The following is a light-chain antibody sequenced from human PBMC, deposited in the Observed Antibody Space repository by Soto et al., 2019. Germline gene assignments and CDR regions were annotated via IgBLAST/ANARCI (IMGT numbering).Light chain of an antibody. Sequence: QSALTQPRSVSGSPGQSVTISCTGTSSEVGDYNYVSWYQQHPGKAPKTMIYDVNKRPSGVPDRFSGSKSGKTASLTISGLQAEDEADYYCCSYAGTHTVVFGGGTQLTVL. V-gene: IGLV2-11*01. CDR1: SSEVGDYNY. CDR3: CSYAGTHTVV. CDR2: DVN. J-gene: IGLJ7*01.